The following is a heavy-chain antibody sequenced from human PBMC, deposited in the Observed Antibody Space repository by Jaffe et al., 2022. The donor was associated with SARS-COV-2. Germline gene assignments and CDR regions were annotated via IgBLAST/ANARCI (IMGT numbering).Heavy chain of an antibody. CDR1: GFTFSSYA. CDR2: ISYDGSNK. J-gene: IGHJ6*02. V-gene: IGHV3-30-3*01. CDR3: ARDKIAVAGGYYYGMDV. D-gene: IGHD6-19*01. Sequence: QVQLVESGGGVVQPGRSLRLSCAASGFTFSSYAMHWVRQAPGKGLEWVAVISYDGSNKYYADSVKGRFTISRDNSKNTLYLQMNSLRAEDTAVYYCARDKIAVAGGYYYGMDVWGQGTTVTVSS.